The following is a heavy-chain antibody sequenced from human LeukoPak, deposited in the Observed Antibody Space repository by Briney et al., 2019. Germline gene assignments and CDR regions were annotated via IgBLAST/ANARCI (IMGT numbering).Heavy chain of an antibody. J-gene: IGHJ6*03. V-gene: IGHV4-38-2*02. CDR2: IYHSGSS. Sequence: PSETLSLTCTVSGYSITSAYYWGWIRQSPGKGLAWIGSIYHSGSSYYNPSLKSRVTMSVDTSKNQFSLKLSSVTAADTAVYYCARAQTGTTADYYYYYMDVWGKGTTVTISS. CDR3: ARAQTGTTADYYYYYMDV. D-gene: IGHD4-17*01. CDR1: GYSITSAYY.